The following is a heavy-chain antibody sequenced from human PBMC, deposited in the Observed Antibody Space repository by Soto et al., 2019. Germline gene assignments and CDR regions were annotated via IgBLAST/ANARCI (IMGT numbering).Heavy chain of an antibody. CDR1: GYPFTSYG. CDR2: ISAYNGKR. CDR3: ARGRIVASIHDAFEI. J-gene: IGHJ3*02. Sequence: QGQLLQSGDEVKTPGASVRVSCRASGYPFTSYGISWVXXXPXXXXXXVALISAYNGKRDTAQKCQDRVTMTLDTSTDTAHMDLGDLTSADTAVYYCARGRIVASIHDAFEIWGQGTKVTVSS. D-gene: IGHD5-12*01. V-gene: IGHV1-18*01.